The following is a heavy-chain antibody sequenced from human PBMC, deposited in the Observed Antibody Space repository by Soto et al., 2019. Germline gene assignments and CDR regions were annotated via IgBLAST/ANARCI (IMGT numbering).Heavy chain of an antibody. CDR2: IIPIFGTA. CDR3: AGGVYYYDSSGYFRLLSSIDY. Sequence: SVKVSCKASGGTFSSYAISWVRQAPGQGLEWMGGIIPIFGTANYAQKFQGRVTITADESTSTAYMELSSLRSEDTAVYYCAGGVYYYDSSGYFRLLSSIDYWGQGTLVTVSS. V-gene: IGHV1-69*13. D-gene: IGHD3-22*01. CDR1: GGTFSSYA. J-gene: IGHJ4*02.